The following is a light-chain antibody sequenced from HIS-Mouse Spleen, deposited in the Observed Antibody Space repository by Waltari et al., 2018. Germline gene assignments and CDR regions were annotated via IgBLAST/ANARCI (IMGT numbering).Light chain of an antibody. CDR1: QGISSY. Sequence: AIRMTQSPSSLSASTGDRVTITCRASQGISSYLAWYQQKPGKAPNLLIYAASTLQSGVPSRFSGSGSGTDFTLTISCLQSEDFATYYCQQYYSYPRGFGPGTKVDIK. V-gene: IGKV1-8*01. CDR2: AAS. J-gene: IGKJ3*01. CDR3: QQYYSYPRG.